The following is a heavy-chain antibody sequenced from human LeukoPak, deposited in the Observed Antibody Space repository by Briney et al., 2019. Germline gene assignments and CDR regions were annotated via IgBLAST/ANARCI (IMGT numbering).Heavy chain of an antibody. CDR2: IIPIFGTA. Sequence: GSSVKVSCKASGGTFSSYAISWVRQAPGQGLEWMGGIIPIFGTANYAQKFQGRVTITADKSTSTAYMELSSLRSEDTAVYYCARDKPSNYYDSSGPLDYWGQGTLVTVSS. V-gene: IGHV1-69*06. CDR3: ARDKPSNYYDSSGPLDY. J-gene: IGHJ4*02. D-gene: IGHD3-22*01. CDR1: GGTFSSYA.